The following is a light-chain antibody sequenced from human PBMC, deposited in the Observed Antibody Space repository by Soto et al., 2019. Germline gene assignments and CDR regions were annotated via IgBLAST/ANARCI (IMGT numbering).Light chain of an antibody. J-gene: IGKJ4*01. CDR1: HRVSSY. Sequence: EIVMTQSPATLSVSPGERATLSCRASHRVSSYLAWYQQRPGQAPRLLIYGASTRATGIPDRFSGSASGTEFTLTISSLQSEDFAIYYCQQYNNWPLTFGGGTKVDIK. CDR3: QQYNNWPLT. CDR2: GAS. V-gene: IGKV3-15*01.